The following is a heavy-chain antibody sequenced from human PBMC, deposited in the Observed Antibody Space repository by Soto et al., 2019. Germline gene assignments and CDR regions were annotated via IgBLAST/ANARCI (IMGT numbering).Heavy chain of an antibody. V-gene: IGHV3-23*01. CDR2: ISGSAATT. D-gene: IGHD2-15*01. Sequence: ESGGGLVQPGGSLRLSCAASGFTFSSYAMSWVRQAPGKGLEWVSAISGSAATTFYADSVKGRFTVSRDNSKNTLYLQMNSLRAEDTAVYYCARGPRYCSGYSCDYCMDVWGKGTTVTVSS. J-gene: IGHJ6*03. CDR1: GFTFSSYA. CDR3: ARGPRYCSGYSCDYCMDV.